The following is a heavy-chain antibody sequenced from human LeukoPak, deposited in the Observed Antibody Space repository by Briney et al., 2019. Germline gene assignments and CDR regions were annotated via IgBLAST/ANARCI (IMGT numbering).Heavy chain of an antibody. Sequence: SETLSLTCTVSGGSFSSYYWTWIRQPPGKGLEWIGYIDHSGSTNYNPSLKSRVTISVDTSKNQFSLTLSSVTAADTAVYYCARGQKYRNGYTVTELGSGYFDYWGQGTLVTVSS. J-gene: IGHJ4*02. V-gene: IGHV4-59*01. CDR1: GGSFSSYY. D-gene: IGHD5-18*01. CDR3: ARGQKYRNGYTVTELGSGYFDY. CDR2: IDHSGST.